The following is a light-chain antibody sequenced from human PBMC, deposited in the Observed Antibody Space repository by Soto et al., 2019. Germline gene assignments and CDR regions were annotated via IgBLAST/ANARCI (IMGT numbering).Light chain of an antibody. CDR3: CSSGGSPKYV. CDR1: SSNVGSYKL. J-gene: IGLJ1*01. V-gene: IGLV2-23*02. CDR2: EVS. Sequence: QSALTQPASVSGSPGQSITISCTGTSSNVGSYKLVSWYQQHPGKAPKLMIFEVSKRPSGVSNRFSGSKSGNTASLTISGLKVEDEADYYCCSSGGSPKYVFGNGTKVTVL.